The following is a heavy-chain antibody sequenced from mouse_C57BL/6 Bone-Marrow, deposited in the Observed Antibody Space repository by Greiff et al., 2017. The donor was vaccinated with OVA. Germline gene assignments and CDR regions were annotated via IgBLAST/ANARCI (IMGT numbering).Heavy chain of an antibody. Sequence: QVQLKQSGPELVRPGVSVKISCKGSSYTFTDYAMHWVNQSHAKSLECIGVISTYYGNTNYNQKFKGKATMTVDKSSSTAYMELARLTSEDSAVYYCARWSYDKDYWGQGTSVTVSS. CDR3: ARWSYDKDY. CDR1: SYTFTDYA. CDR2: ISTYYGNT. V-gene: IGHV1-67*01. J-gene: IGHJ4*01.